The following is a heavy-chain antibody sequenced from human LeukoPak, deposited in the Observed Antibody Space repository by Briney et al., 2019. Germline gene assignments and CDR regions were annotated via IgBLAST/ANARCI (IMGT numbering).Heavy chain of an antibody. CDR1: GYTFTGYY. D-gene: IGHD5-18*01. J-gene: IGHJ4*02. CDR2: INPNSGGT. Sequence: ASVKVSCKASGYTFTGYYMHWVRQAPGQGLEWMGWINPNSGGTNYAQKFQGRVTMTRDTSISTAYMELSRLRSDDTAVYYCARHVDTAMVFDYWGQGTLVTVSS. V-gene: IGHV1-2*02. CDR3: ARHVDTAMVFDY.